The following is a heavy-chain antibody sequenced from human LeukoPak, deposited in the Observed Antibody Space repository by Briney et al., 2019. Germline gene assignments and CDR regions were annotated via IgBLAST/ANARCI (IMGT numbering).Heavy chain of an antibody. V-gene: IGHV3-9*01. CDR3: AKDPYMDV. J-gene: IGHJ6*03. CDR1: GFSFADAT. Sequence: GGSLRLSCAASGFSFADATMHWVRQVPGKGLKWVSGINWNSGTMGYADSVKGRFTVSRDNAKNSLYLQMNSLKTEDTALYYCAKDPYMDVWGKGTTVTVSS. CDR2: INWNSGTM.